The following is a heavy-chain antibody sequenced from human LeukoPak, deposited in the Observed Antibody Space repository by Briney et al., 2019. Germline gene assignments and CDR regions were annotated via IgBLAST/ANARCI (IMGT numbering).Heavy chain of an antibody. Sequence: GVSLRLSCAASGFTFSSYWMNWARQAPGKGLEWVASINHNGNVNHYVDTVKGRFTISRDNAKNSLYLQMSNLRAEDTAVYFCARGGGLDVWGQGATVTVSS. CDR3: ARGGGLDV. CDR1: GFTFSSYW. V-gene: IGHV3-7*03. D-gene: IGHD3-16*01. J-gene: IGHJ6*02. CDR2: INHNGNVN.